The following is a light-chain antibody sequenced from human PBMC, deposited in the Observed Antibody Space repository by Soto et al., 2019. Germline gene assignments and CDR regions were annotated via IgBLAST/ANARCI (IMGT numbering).Light chain of an antibody. CDR2: WAS. CDR1: QSLLNSYNHKNY. V-gene: IGKV4-1*01. Sequence: DIVMTQSPDSVAVSLGERATINCKSSQSLLNSYNHKNYLTWYQQKPGQPPKMLIYWASTREAGVPDRFSGSGSATDFTLTITSLQAEDVAVYYCQQYSEIPLTFGGGTQVEIK. CDR3: QQYSEIPLT. J-gene: IGKJ4*01.